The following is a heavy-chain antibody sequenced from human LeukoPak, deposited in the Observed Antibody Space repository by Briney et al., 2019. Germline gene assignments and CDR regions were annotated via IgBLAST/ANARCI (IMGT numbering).Heavy chain of an antibody. D-gene: IGHD2-15*01. CDR1: GGSVSSGRYY. CDR3: ARYEGYCSGGSCYSEAFDI. CDR2: VYYSGST. V-gene: IGHV4-61*01. Sequence: PSETLSLTCTVSGGSVSSGRYYWSWIRQPPGKGLEWIGYVYYSGSTNYNPSLKSRVTISVDTSKNQFSLKLSSVTAADTAVYYCARYEGYCSGGSCYSEAFDIWGQGTMVTVSS. J-gene: IGHJ3*02.